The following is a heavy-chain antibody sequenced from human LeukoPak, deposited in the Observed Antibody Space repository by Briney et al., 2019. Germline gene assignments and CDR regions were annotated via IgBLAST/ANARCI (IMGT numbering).Heavy chain of an antibody. CDR3: ATDLGLQRTNGD. V-gene: IGHV1-24*01. D-gene: IGHD5-18*01. Sequence: ASVKVSCKVSGYTLTELSVHWVRQAPGKGLEWMGGFDPEDGETIYAQKFQGRVTMTEDTSTDTAYMELSSLRSEDTAVYYCATDLGLQRTNGDWGQGTLVTVSS. CDR2: FDPEDGET. CDR1: GYTLTELS. J-gene: IGHJ4*02.